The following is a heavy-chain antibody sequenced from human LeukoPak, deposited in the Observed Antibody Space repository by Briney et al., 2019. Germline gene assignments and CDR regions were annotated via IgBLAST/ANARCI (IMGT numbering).Heavy chain of an antibody. CDR3: ASSPPTGTTWYFDL. CDR1: GFTVSSNY. CDR2: IYSGGST. D-gene: IGHD1-7*01. V-gene: IGHV3-66*01. Sequence: GGSLRLSCAASGFTVSSNYMSWVRQAPGKGLEWVSVIYSGGSTYYANSVKGRFTISRDNSKNTLYLQMCSLRIEDMAVYYCASSPPTGTTWYFDLWGRGTLVTVSS. J-gene: IGHJ2*01.